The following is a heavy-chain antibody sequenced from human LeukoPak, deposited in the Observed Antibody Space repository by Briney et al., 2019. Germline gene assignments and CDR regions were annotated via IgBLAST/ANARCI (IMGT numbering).Heavy chain of an antibody. D-gene: IGHD2-21*02. CDR3: TSWGDTTAEYFQR. V-gene: IGHV3-7*01. CDR1: GFTFNRCW. CDR2: INPNGRDT. Sequence: GGSLRLSCVVSGFTFNRCWVHWVRQAPGKGLEWVAHINPNGRDTYYVDSVKGRFTISRDNAQNSMYLQMNSLRVEDTAVYYCTSWGDTTAEYFQRWGQGTLVTVSS. J-gene: IGHJ1*01.